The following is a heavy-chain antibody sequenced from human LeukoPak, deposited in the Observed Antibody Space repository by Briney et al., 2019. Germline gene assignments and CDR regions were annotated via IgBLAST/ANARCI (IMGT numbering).Heavy chain of an antibody. V-gene: IGHV1-18*01. CDR1: GYTFSTYG. CDR2: ISAYNGNT. D-gene: IGHD6-19*01. CDR3: ARYSSGRLNPGFYHYYVDV. Sequence: ASVKVSCKASGYTFSTYGISWVRQAPGQGLEWMGWISAYNGNTNYAQKLQGRVTMTTDTSTSTAYMELRSLRSDDTAVYYCARYSSGRLNPGFYHYYVDVWGKGTTVTVSS. J-gene: IGHJ6*03.